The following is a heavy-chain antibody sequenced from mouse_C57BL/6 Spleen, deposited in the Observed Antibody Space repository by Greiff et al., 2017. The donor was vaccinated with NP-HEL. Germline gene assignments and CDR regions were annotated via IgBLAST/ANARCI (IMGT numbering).Heavy chain of an antibody. CDR1: GFSFNTYA. Sequence: EVKLVESGGGLVQPKGSLKLSCAASGFSFNTYAMNWVRQAPGKGLEWVARIRSKSNNYATYYADSVKDRFTISRDDSESMLYLQMNNLKTEDTAMYYCLSGYDGGGYFDYWGQGTTLTVSS. CDR3: LSGYDGGGYFDY. J-gene: IGHJ2*01. D-gene: IGHD2-2*01. CDR2: IRSKSNNYAT. V-gene: IGHV10-1*01.